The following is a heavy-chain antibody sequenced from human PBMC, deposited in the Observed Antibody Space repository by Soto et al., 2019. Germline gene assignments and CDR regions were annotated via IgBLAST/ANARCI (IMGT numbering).Heavy chain of an antibody. V-gene: IGHV1-8*01. D-gene: IGHD6-13*01. Sequence: ASVKVSCKASGYTFTSYDINWVRQATGQGLEWMGWMNPNSGNTGYAQKFQGRVTMTRNTSISTAYMELSSLRSEDTAVYYCAHGSSWYENASDIWGQGTMVTVSS. J-gene: IGHJ3*02. CDR1: GYTFTSYD. CDR2: MNPNSGNT. CDR3: AHGSSWYENASDI.